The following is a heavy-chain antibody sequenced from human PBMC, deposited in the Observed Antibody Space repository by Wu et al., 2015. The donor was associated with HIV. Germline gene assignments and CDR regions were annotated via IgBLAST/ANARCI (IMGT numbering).Heavy chain of an antibody. V-gene: IGHV1-18*01. CDR3: ARGHYYDSSSSPMY. CDR1: GDGFTSYA. J-gene: IGHJ4*02. CDR2: ISAQNGNT. Sequence: QVHLVQFGGEVKKPGSSVKVTCKASGDGFTSYAVSWVRQAPGQGLEWMGWISAQNGNTKYAQKFQGRVTMTTDISSSTAYMELRSLRSDDTAVYFCARGHYYDSSSSPMYWGLGTLVTVSS. D-gene: IGHD3-22*01.